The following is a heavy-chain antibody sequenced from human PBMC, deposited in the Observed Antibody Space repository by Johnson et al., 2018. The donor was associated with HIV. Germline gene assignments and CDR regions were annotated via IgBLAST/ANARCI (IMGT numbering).Heavy chain of an antibody. V-gene: IGHV3-30*02. Sequence: VQLVESGGGVVQPGRSLRLSCAASEFTFSSYGMHWVRQAPGKGLEWVTFIRYDGSDTYYADSVKGRFTISRDNSKNTLYLQMNSLRAEDTAVYYCAKVYGFDYGDYYDAFDIWGQGTMVTVSS. J-gene: IGHJ3*02. CDR2: IRYDGSDT. D-gene: IGHD4-17*01. CDR3: AKVYGFDYGDYYDAFDI. CDR1: EFTFSSYG.